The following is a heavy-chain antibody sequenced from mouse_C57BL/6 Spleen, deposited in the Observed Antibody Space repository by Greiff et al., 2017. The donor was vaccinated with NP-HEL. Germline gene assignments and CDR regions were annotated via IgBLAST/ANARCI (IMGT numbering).Heavy chain of an antibody. Sequence: VQLQQSGPELVKPGASVKISCKASGYAFSSSWMNWVKQRPGKGLEWIGRIYPGDGDTNSNGKFKGKATLTADKSSSTAYMQLSSLTSEDSAVYFCARALYYGSSSDYWGQGATLTVSS. D-gene: IGHD1-1*01. CDR2: IYPGDGDT. V-gene: IGHV1-82*01. J-gene: IGHJ2*01. CDR3: ARALYYGSSSDY. CDR1: GYAFSSSW.